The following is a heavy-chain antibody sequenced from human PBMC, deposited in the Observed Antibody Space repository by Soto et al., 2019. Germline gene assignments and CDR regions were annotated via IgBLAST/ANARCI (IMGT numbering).Heavy chain of an antibody. CDR3: ARDKGYSSGWYGGYYFDY. CDR1: GDSVSSNSAA. D-gene: IGHD6-19*01. V-gene: IGHV6-1*01. CDR2: TYYRSKWYN. Sequence: PSQTLSLTCAISGDSVSSNSAACNWIRPSPSRGVGWLGRTYYRSKWYNDYAVSVKSRITINPDTSKNQFSLQLNSVTPEDTAVYYCARDKGYSSGWYGGYYFDYWGQGTLVTVSS. J-gene: IGHJ4*02.